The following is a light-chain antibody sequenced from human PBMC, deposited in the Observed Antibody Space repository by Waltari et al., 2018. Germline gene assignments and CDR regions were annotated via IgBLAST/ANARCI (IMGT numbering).Light chain of an antibody. Sequence: QSVLTQPPSASGTPGQSVPISRLGARSNTGQHLVSWYLQVPGPAPKLLLYNTNQRPSGVPERFSGSKSGTSASLAIRWLQSEDEAEYSCAAWDDSLEGWVFGGGTRLTVL. CDR2: NTN. V-gene: IGLV1-44*01. CDR1: RSNTGQHL. CDR3: AAWDDSLEGWV. J-gene: IGLJ3*02.